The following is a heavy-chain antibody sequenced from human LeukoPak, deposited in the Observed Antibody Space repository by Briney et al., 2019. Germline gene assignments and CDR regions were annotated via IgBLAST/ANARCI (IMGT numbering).Heavy chain of an antibody. Sequence: GGSLRLSCAASGFTFSSYSMNWVRQAPGKGLEWVSSISSSSSYIYYADSVKGRFTISRDSAKNSLYLQMNSLRAEDTAVHYCAREEHSSGWYVFPMDYWGQGTLVTVSS. CDR1: GFTFSSYS. CDR2: ISSSSSYI. CDR3: AREEHSSGWYVFPMDY. D-gene: IGHD6-19*01. J-gene: IGHJ4*02. V-gene: IGHV3-21*01.